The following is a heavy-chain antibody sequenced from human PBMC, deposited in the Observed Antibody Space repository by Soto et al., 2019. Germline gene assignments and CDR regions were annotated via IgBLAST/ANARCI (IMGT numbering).Heavy chain of an antibody. D-gene: IGHD3-3*01. CDR1: GGSISSGGYY. J-gene: IGHJ6*02. Sequence: SETLSLTCTVSGGSISSGGYYWSWIRQHPGKGLEWIGYIYYSGSTYYNPSLKSRVTISVDTSKNQFSLKLSSVTAADTAVYYFARDQGPYYDFWSGYYYGMDVWGQGTTVTVSS. CDR3: ARDQGPYYDFWSGYYYGMDV. V-gene: IGHV4-31*03. CDR2: IYYSGST.